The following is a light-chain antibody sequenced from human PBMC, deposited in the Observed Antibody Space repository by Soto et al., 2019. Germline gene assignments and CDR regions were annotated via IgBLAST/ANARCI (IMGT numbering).Light chain of an antibody. CDR1: QSLSSH. CDR3: QQSYTTIQELT. Sequence: DIQMTQSPSSLYASVGDRVTITCRASQSLSSHVNWYQQKPGKAPKLLIYASSSLQSWVPSRFSGSRSGTEFTLTISSLQTEDFATYSCQQSYTTIQELTFGGGTKLEI. J-gene: IGKJ4*01. CDR2: ASS. V-gene: IGKV1-39*01.